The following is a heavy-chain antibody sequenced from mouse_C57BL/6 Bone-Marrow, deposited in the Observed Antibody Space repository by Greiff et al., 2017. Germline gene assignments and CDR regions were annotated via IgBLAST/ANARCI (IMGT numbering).Heavy chain of an antibody. D-gene: IGHD1-1*01. CDR3: ARGIYYDGSSYFDG. J-gene: IGHJ1*03. CDR2: IYPGGGYT. CDR1: GYTFTNYW. Sequence: VQLVESGAELVRPGTSVKMSCKASGYTFTNYWIGWAKQRPGHGLEWIGDIYPGGGYTNYNEKFKGKATLTADKSSSTAYMQFSSLTSEDSAIYYGARGIYYDGSSYFDGWGTGTTVTVSA. V-gene: IGHV1-63*01.